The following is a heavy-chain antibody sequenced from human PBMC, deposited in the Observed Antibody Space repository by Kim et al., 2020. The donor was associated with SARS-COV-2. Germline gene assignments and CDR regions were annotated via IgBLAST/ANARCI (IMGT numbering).Heavy chain of an antibody. CDR2: IPAGAHDT. J-gene: IGHJ6*03. Sequence: GGSLRLSCEASGFTFSSHAMTWVRQAPGKGLEWVSTIPAGAHDTMYADSVKGRFTISRDNFKNTLYLQMNSLRAEDTAVYYCAKDGDYTDWDSYMDVWSKGTTVTVPS. V-gene: IGHV3-23*01. D-gene: IGHD4-17*01. CDR3: AKDGDYTDWDSYMDV. CDR1: GFTFSSHA.